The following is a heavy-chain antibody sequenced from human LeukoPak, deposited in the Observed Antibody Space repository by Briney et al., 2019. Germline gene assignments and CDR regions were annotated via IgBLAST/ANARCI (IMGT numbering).Heavy chain of an antibody. CDR1: GFTLSDYY. CDR2: ISGSGGST. D-gene: IGHD3-22*01. Sequence: PGGSLRLSCAASGFTLSDYYMSWIRQAPGKGLEWVSYISGSGGSTYYADSVKGRFTISRDNSKNTLYLQMNSLRAEDTAVYYCAKDKITMIVVAPDYWGQGTLVTVSS. V-gene: IGHV3-23*01. CDR3: AKDKITMIVVAPDY. J-gene: IGHJ4*02.